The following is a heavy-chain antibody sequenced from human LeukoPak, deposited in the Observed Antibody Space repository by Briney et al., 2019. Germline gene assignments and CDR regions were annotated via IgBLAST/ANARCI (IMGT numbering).Heavy chain of an antibody. V-gene: IGHV3-23*01. CDR2: ITGSGGST. D-gene: IGHD2-15*01. CDR3: ARDSRDIAWYFDF. J-gene: IGHJ4*02. CDR1: GFTFSSYA. Sequence: PGGSLRLPCAASGFTFSSYAMGGVRQAPGKGLEWVSLITGSGGSTFYADSVKGRFTISRDNSKSTLYLQMNSLRAEDTAVYYCARDSRDIAWYFDFWGQGTLVTVSS.